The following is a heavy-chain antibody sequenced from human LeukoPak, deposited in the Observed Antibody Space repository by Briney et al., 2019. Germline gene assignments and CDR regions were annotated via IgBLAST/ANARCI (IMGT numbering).Heavy chain of an antibody. V-gene: IGHV1-18*01. CDR1: GYTFTSYG. CDR2: ISAYNGNT. CDR3: ARDRYDFWSGYYVKRDAFDI. J-gene: IGHJ3*02. D-gene: IGHD3-3*01. Sequence: GASVKVSCKASGYTFTSYGISWVRQAPGQGLEWMGWISAYNGNTNYAQKLQGRVTMTTDTSTNTAYMELRSLRSDDTAVYYCARDRYDFWSGYYVKRDAFDIWGQGTMVTVSS.